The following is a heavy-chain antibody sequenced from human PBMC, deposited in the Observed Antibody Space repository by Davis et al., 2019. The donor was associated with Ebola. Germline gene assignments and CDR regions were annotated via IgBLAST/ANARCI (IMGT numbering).Heavy chain of an antibody. CDR2: ISPYNGNT. Sequence: ASVKVSCKASGGTFSSYAISWVRQAPGQGFEWMGWISPYNGNTNYAQKVQGRLTMTTDTSASTAYMELSSLRSEDTAVYYCARSRVSPRDTVAGTMDYWGQGTLVTVSS. D-gene: IGHD6-19*01. CDR1: GGTFSSYA. V-gene: IGHV1-18*01. J-gene: IGHJ4*02. CDR3: ARSRVSPRDTVAGTMDY.